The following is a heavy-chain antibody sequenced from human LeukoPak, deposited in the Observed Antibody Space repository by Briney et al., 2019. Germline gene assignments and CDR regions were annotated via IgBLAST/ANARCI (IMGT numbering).Heavy chain of an antibody. V-gene: IGHV1-3*03. CDR2: ITTGRGKT. CDR1: GYTFTDYA. CDR3: ARGGQQWRGGNYFDS. D-gene: IGHD6-19*01. Sequence: GASVKVSCKASGYTFTDYALHWVRQAPGQSLKWMGWITTGRGKTRYSQDFQRRITLTRDKSANTVYMDLSDLTSEDTAIYYCARGGQQWRGGNYFDSWGQGTLVAVSS. J-gene: IGHJ4*02.